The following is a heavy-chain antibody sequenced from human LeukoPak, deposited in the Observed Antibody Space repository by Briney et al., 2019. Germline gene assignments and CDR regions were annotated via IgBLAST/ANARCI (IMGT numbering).Heavy chain of an antibody. V-gene: IGHV4-61*02. Sequence: SETLSLTCTVSGDSISSGDYYWSWIRQPAGKGLEWIGRISSSGSTNYNPSLKSRVTISVDTSKNQFSLKLSSVTAADTAVYYCARHKDRVTAHDCWGQGTLVTVSS. CDR1: GDSISSGDYY. CDR2: ISSSGST. CDR3: ARHKDRVTAHDC. D-gene: IGHD2-21*02. J-gene: IGHJ4*02.